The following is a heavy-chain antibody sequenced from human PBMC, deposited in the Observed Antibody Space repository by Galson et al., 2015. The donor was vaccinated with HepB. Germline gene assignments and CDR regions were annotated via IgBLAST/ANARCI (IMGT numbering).Heavy chain of an antibody. CDR2: ISGSGGNT. V-gene: IGHV3-23*02. D-gene: IGHD3-10*01. Sequence: SLRLSCAASGFTLNKYAMGWVRQAPGKGLEWVSFISGSGGNTYYGDPVKGRFTISRDNSKNTLYLQMNNLRAEDTAVYFCAKERTGYYGSGSYAGWFDPRGQGSLVTVSS. J-gene: IGHJ5*02. CDR1: GFTLNKYA. CDR3: AKERTGYYGSGSYAGWFDP.